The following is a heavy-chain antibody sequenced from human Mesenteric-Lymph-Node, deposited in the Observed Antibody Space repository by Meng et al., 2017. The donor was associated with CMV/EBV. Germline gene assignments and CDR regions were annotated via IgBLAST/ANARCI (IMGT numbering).Heavy chain of an antibody. D-gene: IGHD6-19*01. V-gene: IGHV4-59*01. J-gene: IGHJ6*02. CDR1: GGSISSYY. CDR2: IYYSGST. CDR3: ARGYSSGFVAG. Sequence: GSLRLSCTVSGGSISSYYWSWIRQPPGKGLEWIGYIYYSGSTNYNPSLKSRVTISVDTSKNQFSLKLSSVTAADTAVYYCARGYSSGFVAGWGQGTTVTVSS.